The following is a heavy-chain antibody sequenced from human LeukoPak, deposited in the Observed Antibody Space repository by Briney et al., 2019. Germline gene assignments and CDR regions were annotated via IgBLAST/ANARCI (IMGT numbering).Heavy chain of an antibody. V-gene: IGHV4-4*07. CDR2: IYTSGST. CDR1: GGSISSYY. CDR3: ARDRYSSGWYFWFDP. Sequence: SETLSLTCTVSGGSISSYYWSWIRQPAGKGLEWIGRIYTSGSTNYNPSLKSRVTMSVDTSKNQFSLKLSSVTAADTAVYYCARDRYSSGWYFWFDPRGQGTLVTVSS. D-gene: IGHD6-19*01. J-gene: IGHJ5*02.